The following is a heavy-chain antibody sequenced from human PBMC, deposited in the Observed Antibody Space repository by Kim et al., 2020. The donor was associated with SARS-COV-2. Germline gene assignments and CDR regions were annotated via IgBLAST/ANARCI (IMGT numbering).Heavy chain of an antibody. J-gene: IGHJ4*02. CDR3: ARDQGGTMVRGNDY. CDR1: GFTFSSYG. V-gene: IGHV3-33*01. CDR2: IWYDGSNK. D-gene: IGHD3-10*01. Sequence: GGSLRLSCAASGFTFSSYGMHWVRQAPGKGLEWVAVIWYDGSNKYYADSVKGRFTISRDNSKNTLYLQMNSLRAEDTAVYYCARDQGGTMVRGNDYWGQGTLVTVSS.